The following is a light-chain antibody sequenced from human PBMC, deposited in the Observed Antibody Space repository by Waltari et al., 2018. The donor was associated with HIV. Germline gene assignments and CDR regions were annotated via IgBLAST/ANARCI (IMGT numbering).Light chain of an antibody. CDR3: QQYGSSPRT. CDR2: GAS. J-gene: IGKJ1*01. CDR1: QSVSSSY. Sequence: EIVLTQSPATLSLSPGERATLSCRASQSVSSSYLAWFQQKPGQAPRLLIDGASSRATGIPDRFSGSGSGTDFTLTISRLEPEDFAAYYCQQYGSSPRTFGQGTKVEIK. V-gene: IGKV3-20*01.